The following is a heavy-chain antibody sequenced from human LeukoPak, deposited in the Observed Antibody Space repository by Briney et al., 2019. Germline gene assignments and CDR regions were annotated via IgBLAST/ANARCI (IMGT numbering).Heavy chain of an antibody. CDR3: ARDRYSGSHNAFDI. D-gene: IGHD1-26*01. CDR1: GGSISSGDYY. V-gene: IGHV4-30-4*08. CDR2: IYYSGST. J-gene: IGHJ3*02. Sequence: SETLSLTCTVSGGSISSGDYYWSWIRQPPGKGLEWIGYIYYSGSTYYNPSLKSRVTISVDTSKNQFSLKLSSVTAADTAVYYCARDRYSGSHNAFDIWGQGTMVTVSS.